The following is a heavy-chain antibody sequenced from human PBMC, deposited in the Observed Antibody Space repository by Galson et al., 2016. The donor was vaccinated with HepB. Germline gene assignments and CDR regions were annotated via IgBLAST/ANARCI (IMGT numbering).Heavy chain of an antibody. J-gene: IGHJ6*02. V-gene: IGHV3-13*01. Sequence: SLRLSCAASGFTFSNYDMHWVRQVTGKGLEWVSAIGSTGDTYYLDSVKGRFTISRENAKNSFYLQMNSLRAGDTAVYYCAREVRKNGMDGWGQGTTVTVSS. CDR3: AREVRKNGMDG. D-gene: IGHD2-2*01. CDR2: IGSTGDT. CDR1: GFTFSNYD.